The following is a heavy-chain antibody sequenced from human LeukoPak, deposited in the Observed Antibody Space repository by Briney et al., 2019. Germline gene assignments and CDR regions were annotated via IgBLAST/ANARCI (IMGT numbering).Heavy chain of an antibody. CDR3: ARDRMISGWYNWFDP. CDR2: IKQDGSEK. J-gene: IGHJ5*02. Sequence: GGSLRLSCAASGFTFSSYWMSWVRQAPGKELEWVANIKQDGSEKYYVDSVKGRFTISRDNAKNSLYLQMNSLRAEDTAVYYCARDRMISGWYNWFDPWGQGTLVTVSS. CDR1: GFTFSSYW. V-gene: IGHV3-7*03. D-gene: IGHD6-19*01.